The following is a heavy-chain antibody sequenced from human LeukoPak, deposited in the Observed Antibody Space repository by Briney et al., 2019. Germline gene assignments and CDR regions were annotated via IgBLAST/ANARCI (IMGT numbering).Heavy chain of an antibody. CDR3: ARDSQWELLPDY. Sequence: ASVKVSCKASGYTFTSYAINWVRQAPGQGLEWMGWISAYNGNTNYAQKLQGRVTMTTDTSTSTAYMELRSLRSDDTAVYYCARDSQWELLPDYWGQGTLVTVSS. CDR1: GYTFTSYA. V-gene: IGHV1-18*01. J-gene: IGHJ4*02. D-gene: IGHD1-26*01. CDR2: ISAYNGNT.